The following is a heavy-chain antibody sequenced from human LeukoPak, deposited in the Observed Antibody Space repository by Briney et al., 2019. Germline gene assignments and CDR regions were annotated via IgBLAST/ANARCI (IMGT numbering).Heavy chain of an antibody. D-gene: IGHD3-22*01. J-gene: IGHJ6*02. V-gene: IGHV1-18*01. Sequence: ASVKVSCKASGYTFTNYGITWVRQAPGQGLEWMGWISFHNGNTNYAQKVQGRVTMTTDRSTNTAYMELRSLRSDDTAVYYCARDPYYYDSSGYYGPYYYYGMDVWGQGTTVTVSS. CDR1: GYTFTNYG. CDR3: ARDPYYYDSSGYYGPYYYYGMDV. CDR2: ISFHNGNT.